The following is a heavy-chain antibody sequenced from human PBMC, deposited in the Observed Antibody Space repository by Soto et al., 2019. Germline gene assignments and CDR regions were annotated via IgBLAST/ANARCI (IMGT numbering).Heavy chain of an antibody. V-gene: IGHV3-23*01. J-gene: IGHJ5*01. Sequence: EVQLLESGGGLVQPGGSLRLSCAASGFTFSSYAMSWVRQAPGKGLEWVSAISGSGGSTYYADSVKGRFTISRDNSKNTLYLKRNSLRAEDPALYYWAKGGGYCSSPSCYGRVHSGGQGPLVTVPS. CDR3: AKGGGYCSSPSCYGRVHS. D-gene: IGHD2-2*03. CDR2: ISGSGGST. CDR1: GFTFSSYA.